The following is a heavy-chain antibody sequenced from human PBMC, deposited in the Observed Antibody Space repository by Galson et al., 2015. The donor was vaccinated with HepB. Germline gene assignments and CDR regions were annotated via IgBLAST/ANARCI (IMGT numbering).Heavy chain of an antibody. CDR2: ISWNSNGK. D-gene: IGHD3-16*02. CDR1: GFTFDDYA. V-gene: IGHV3-9*01. CDR3: AKDNRYESYYYMDV. J-gene: IGHJ6*03. Sequence: LRLSCAASGFTFDDYAMHWVRQAPGKGLEWVSGISWNSNGKAYADSVKGRFTISRDNAKNSLYLQMNSLRPEDTALYYCAKDNRYESYYYMDVWGKGTTVTVSS.